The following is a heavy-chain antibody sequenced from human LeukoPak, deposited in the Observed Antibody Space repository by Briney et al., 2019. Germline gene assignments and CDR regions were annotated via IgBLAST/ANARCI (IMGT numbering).Heavy chain of an antibody. Sequence: SETLSLTCTVSGGSISSGDYYWSWLRQPPGKGLEWIGYIYYSGSTYYNPFLKSRVTISVDTSKNQFSLKLSSVTAADTAVYYCAAHIVVVPAATVDYWGQGTLVTVSS. D-gene: IGHD2-2*01. CDR3: AAHIVVVPAATVDY. J-gene: IGHJ4*02. CDR1: GGSISSGDYY. CDR2: IYYSGST. V-gene: IGHV4-30-4*01.